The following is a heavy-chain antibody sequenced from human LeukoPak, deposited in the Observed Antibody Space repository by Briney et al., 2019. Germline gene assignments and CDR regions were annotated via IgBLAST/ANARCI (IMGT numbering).Heavy chain of an antibody. Sequence: QAGGSLRLFCAASGFTFSSYAMSWVRQAPGKGLEWVSGISGSGDNTYYADSVKGRSTISRDNSKNTLYVQVNSLGTEDTAAYYCAKGSYYDSSGSFYFDYWGQGTLVTVSS. CDR1: GFTFSSYA. CDR3: AKGSYYDSSGSFYFDY. V-gene: IGHV3-23*01. J-gene: IGHJ4*02. CDR2: ISGSGDNT. D-gene: IGHD3-22*01.